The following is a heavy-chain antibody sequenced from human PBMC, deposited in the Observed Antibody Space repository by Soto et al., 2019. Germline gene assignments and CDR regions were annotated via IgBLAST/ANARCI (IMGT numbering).Heavy chain of an antibody. CDR2: INPNSGGT. Sequence: ASVKVSCKASGYTFTGYYMHWVRQAPGQGLEWMGWINPNSGGTNYAQKFQGWVTMTRDTSISTAYMELSRLRSDDTAVYYCARVHRGQQLVLLGDFGLAYWGQGTLVTVSS. J-gene: IGHJ4*02. V-gene: IGHV1-2*04. CDR3: ARVHRGQQLVLLGDFGLAY. CDR1: GYTFTGYY. D-gene: IGHD6-13*01.